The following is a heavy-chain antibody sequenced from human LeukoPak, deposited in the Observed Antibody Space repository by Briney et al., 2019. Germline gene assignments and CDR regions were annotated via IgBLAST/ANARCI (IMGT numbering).Heavy chain of an antibody. CDR1: GGSFSGYY. CDR3: VRGQYGDYSYVYYYYYMDV. CDR2: INHSGST. D-gene: IGHD4-17*01. Sequence: SETLSLTCAVYGGSFSGYYWSWIRQPPGKGLEWIGEINHSGSTNYNPSLKSRVTMSVDTSEHHFSLRLSSVTAADTAVYYCVRGQYGDYSYVYYYYYMDVWGKGTTVTVSS. V-gene: IGHV4-34*01. J-gene: IGHJ6*03.